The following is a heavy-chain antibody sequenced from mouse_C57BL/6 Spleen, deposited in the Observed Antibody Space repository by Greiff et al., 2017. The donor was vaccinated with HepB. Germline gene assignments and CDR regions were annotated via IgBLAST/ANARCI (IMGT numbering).Heavy chain of an antibody. D-gene: IGHD1-1*01. CDR3: ARSINYYGSFYAMDY. CDR1: GFSLSTSGMG. V-gene: IGHV8-12*01. Sequence: QVQLKESGPGILQSSQTLSLTCSFSGFSLSTSGMGVSWIRQPSGKGLEWLAHIYWDDDKRYNPSLKSRLTISKDTSRNQVFLKITSVDTADTATYYCARSINYYGSFYAMDYWGQGTSVTVSS. J-gene: IGHJ4*01. CDR2: IYWDDDK.